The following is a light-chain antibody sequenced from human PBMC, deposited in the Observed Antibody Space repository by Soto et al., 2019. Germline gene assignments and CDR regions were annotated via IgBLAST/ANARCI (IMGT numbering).Light chain of an antibody. Sequence: QSALTQPRSVSGSPGQSVTISCTGTSSDVGGYNYVSWYQQHPGKAPKLMIYDVSERPSGVPDRFSGSKSGNTASLTISGLQAEDEADYYCCSYAGSYTYVVGTGTQLTVL. V-gene: IGLV2-11*01. CDR1: SSDVGGYNY. CDR3: CSYAGSYTYV. J-gene: IGLJ1*01. CDR2: DVS.